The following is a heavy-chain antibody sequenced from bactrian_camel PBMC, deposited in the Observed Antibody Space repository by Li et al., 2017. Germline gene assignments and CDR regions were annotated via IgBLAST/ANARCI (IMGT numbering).Heavy chain of an antibody. V-gene: IGHV3S53*01. J-gene: IGHJ6*01. D-gene: IGHD1*01. CDR3: AARPINTRDCVAGGRAEFGY. CDR1: GGTYSHYRAYC. Sequence: HVQLVESGGGSVQAGGSLRLSCVASGGTYSHYRAYCMAWFRQAPGNERAGVAAIDIRGRQTYTDSVKGRFTISKDDAKNTLFLLMNDLRPEDTAMYYCAARPINTRDCVAGGRAEFGYWGQGTQVTVSS. CDR2: IDIRGRQ.